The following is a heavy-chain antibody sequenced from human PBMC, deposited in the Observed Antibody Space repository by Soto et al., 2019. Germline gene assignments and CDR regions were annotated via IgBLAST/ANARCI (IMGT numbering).Heavy chain of an antibody. D-gene: IGHD3-9*01. CDR3: ARGVRYSDWFFDL. CDR2: IFYSGST. J-gene: IGHJ2*01. CDR1: GGSISTYY. Sequence: QVQLQESGPGLVKPSETLSLTCGVSGGSISTYYWSWIRQPPGKGLEWIGYIFYSGSTNYNPSLKSRVTISVDTSKNQFPLKLSSVTAADTAVYYCARGVRYSDWFFDLWGRGTLVTVSS. V-gene: IGHV4-59*01.